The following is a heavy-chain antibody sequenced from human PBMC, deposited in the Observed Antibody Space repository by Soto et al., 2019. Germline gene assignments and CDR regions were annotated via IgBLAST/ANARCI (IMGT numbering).Heavy chain of an antibody. V-gene: IGHV4-30-4*02. D-gene: IGHD6-19*01. CDR3: AKEGEHSSGWANFDY. CDR1: GGSISSGEYY. CDR2: IYYSGTT. J-gene: IGHJ4*02. Sequence: PSETLSLTCPVSGGSISSGEYYWSWIRQPPGEGLEWIGNIYYSGTTYNNPSLKSRVTISVDTSNNQFSLKLSSVTAADTAVYYCAKEGEHSSGWANFDYWGQGTLVTVSS.